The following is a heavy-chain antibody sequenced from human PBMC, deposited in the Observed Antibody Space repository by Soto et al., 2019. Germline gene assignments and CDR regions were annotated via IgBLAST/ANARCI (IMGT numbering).Heavy chain of an antibody. D-gene: IGHD5-18*01. J-gene: IGHJ2*01. CDR1: GGTFNNYA. V-gene: IGHV1-69*06. CDR3: ARPVETAVLRPTGWFFDL. Sequence: QVQLVQSGAEVKEPGSSVKVSCKASGGTFNNYAITWVRQAPGQGLEWMGGIIPMFGSTTYAQKFQGRVTITAVKSTNTAYMQMYGLSSEDTAVYYCARPVETAVLRPTGWFFDLWGRGTVVTVSS. CDR2: IIPMFGST.